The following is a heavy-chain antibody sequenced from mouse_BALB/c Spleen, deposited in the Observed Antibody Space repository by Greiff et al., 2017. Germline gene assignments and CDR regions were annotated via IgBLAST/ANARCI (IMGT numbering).Heavy chain of an antibody. Sequence: EVQLVESGGGLVKPGGSLKLSCAASGFAFSSYDMSWVRQTPEKRLEWVAYISSGGGSTYYPDTVKGRFTISRDNAKNTLYLQMSSLKSEDTAMYYCARHRTTATGWFAYWGQGTLVTVSA. J-gene: IGHJ3*01. CDR3: ARHRTTATGWFAY. D-gene: IGHD1-2*01. CDR2: ISSGGGST. V-gene: IGHV5-12-1*01. CDR1: GFAFSSYD.